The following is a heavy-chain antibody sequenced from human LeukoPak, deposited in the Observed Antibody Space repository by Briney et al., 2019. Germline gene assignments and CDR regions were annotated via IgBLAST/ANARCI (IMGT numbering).Heavy chain of an antibody. D-gene: IGHD4-17*01. V-gene: IGHV3-30-3*01. CDR2: ISYDGSNK. CDR1: GFTFSSYA. CDR3: ARGTVTTSEYYFDY. Sequence: GGSLRLSCAASGFTFSSYAMHWVRQAPGKGLEWVAVISYDGSNKYYADSVKGRFTISRDNSKNTLYLQMNSLRAEDTAVYYCARGTVTTSEYYFDYWGQGNLVTVSS. J-gene: IGHJ4*02.